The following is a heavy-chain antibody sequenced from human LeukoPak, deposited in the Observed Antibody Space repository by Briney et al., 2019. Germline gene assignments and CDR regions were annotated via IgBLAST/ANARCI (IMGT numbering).Heavy chain of an antibody. CDR3: ARHGDLYYYYYMDV. CDR1: GVSISSYY. Sequence: VKPSETLSLTCTVSGVSISSYYWRWIRQPPGKGLEWIGYIYYSGSTNYNPSLKSRVTISVDTSKNQFSLKLSSVTAADTAVYYCARHGDLYYYYYMDVWGKGTTVTVSS. CDR2: IYYSGST. V-gene: IGHV4-59*01. J-gene: IGHJ6*03. D-gene: IGHD3-10*01.